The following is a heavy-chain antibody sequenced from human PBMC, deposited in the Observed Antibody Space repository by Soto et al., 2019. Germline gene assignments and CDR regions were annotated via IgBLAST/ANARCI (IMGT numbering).Heavy chain of an antibody. D-gene: IGHD3-9*01. CDR1: GGSISSGDYY. J-gene: IGHJ6*02. CDR2: IYYSGST. CDR3: ARDQAYYDILTGPLNYGMDV. Sequence: QVQLQESGPGLVKPSQTLSLTCTVSGGSISSGDYYWSWIRQPPGKGLEWIGYIYYSGSTYYNPSLKSRVTISVDTSKNQFSLKLSSVTAADTAVYYCARDQAYYDILTGPLNYGMDVWGQGTTVTVSS. V-gene: IGHV4-30-4*01.